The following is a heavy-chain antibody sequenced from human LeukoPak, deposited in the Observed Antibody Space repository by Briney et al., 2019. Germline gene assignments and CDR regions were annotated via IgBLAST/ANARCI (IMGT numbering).Heavy chain of an antibody. J-gene: IGHJ4*02. Sequence: AASVKVSCKASGRSFSTYAMNWVRQAPGQGLEWMGGITPRFKTTKYAQKFHGRVTITTGESTATAYMELSSLRSEDTAVYYCVNTALGDFASDYWGQGTLVTVSS. D-gene: IGHD2-21*02. V-gene: IGHV1-69*05. CDR2: ITPRFKTT. CDR1: GRSFSTYA. CDR3: VNTALGDFASDY.